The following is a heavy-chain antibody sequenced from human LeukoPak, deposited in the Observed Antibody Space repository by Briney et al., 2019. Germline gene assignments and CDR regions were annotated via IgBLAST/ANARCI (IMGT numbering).Heavy chain of an antibody. Sequence: GGSLRLSCAASGFTFSRYGMHWVRQAPGKGLEWVAVISYDGFNKDYVDSVKGRFTISRDSVKNMLYLQMNSLRAEDTAVYYCAKDQCSGGSCYPRPDYWGQGTLVTVSS. CDR1: GFTFSRYG. CDR3: AKDQCSGGSCYPRPDY. CDR2: ISYDGFNK. D-gene: IGHD2-15*01. V-gene: IGHV3-30*18. J-gene: IGHJ4*02.